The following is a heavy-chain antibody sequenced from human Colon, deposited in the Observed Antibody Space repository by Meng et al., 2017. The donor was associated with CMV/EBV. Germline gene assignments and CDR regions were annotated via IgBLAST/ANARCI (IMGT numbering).Heavy chain of an antibody. Sequence: SETLSLTCTVSGYSISSGHFWGWIRQPPGKGLEWIGSIHHTGSAYYKSSLKSRVTMTTDTSTSTAYMELRSLRSDDTAVYYCARGSSSTMFGDYYYGMDVWGQGTTVTVSS. D-gene: IGHD3-3*01. CDR2: IHHTGSA. V-gene: IGHV4-38-2*02. CDR1: GYSISSGHF. J-gene: IGHJ6*02. CDR3: ARGSSSTMFGDYYYGMDV.